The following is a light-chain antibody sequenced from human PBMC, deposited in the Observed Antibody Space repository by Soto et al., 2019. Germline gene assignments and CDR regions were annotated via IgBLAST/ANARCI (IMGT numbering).Light chain of an antibody. Sequence: QSVLTQPPSASGSPGQSVTISCTGTSSDVGKYDYVSWFQHHPGKAPKLIIYEVSKRPSGVPDRFSGSKSGSTASLTVSGLQTEDEADYYCSSFAGSNNFPYVFGTGTKVTVL. CDR1: SSDVGKYDY. J-gene: IGLJ1*01. CDR3: SSFAGSNNFPYV. CDR2: EVS. V-gene: IGLV2-8*01.